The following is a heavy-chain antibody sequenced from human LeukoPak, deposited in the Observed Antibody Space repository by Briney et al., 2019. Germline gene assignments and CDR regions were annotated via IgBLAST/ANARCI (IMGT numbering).Heavy chain of an antibody. Sequence: PGRSLRLSCAASGFTFSTYGMHWVRQAPGRGLEWVAVIWYDGSKAYYADSVTGRFTISRDKSNNAVYLQMTSLRAEDTAVYYCAKDYYDSSGYFYYYYGMDVWGQGTTVTVSS. CDR3: AKDYYDSSGYFYYYYGMDV. J-gene: IGHJ6*02. D-gene: IGHD3-22*01. CDR2: IWYDGSKA. CDR1: GFTFSTYG. V-gene: IGHV3-33*03.